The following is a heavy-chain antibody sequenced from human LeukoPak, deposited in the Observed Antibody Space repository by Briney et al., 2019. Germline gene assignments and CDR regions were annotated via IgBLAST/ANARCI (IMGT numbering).Heavy chain of an antibody. J-gene: IGHJ2*01. D-gene: IGHD4-17*01. CDR2: ISSSGSTI. V-gene: IGHV3-11*01. CDR3: ARDGGEELTTVFHNWYFDL. Sequence: PGGSLRLSCAASGFTFSDHYMSWIRQAPGKGLEWVSYISSSGSTIYYADSVKGRFTISRDNAKNSLYLQMNSLRAEDTAVYYCARDGGEELTTVFHNWYFDLWGRGTLVTVSS. CDR1: GFTFSDHY.